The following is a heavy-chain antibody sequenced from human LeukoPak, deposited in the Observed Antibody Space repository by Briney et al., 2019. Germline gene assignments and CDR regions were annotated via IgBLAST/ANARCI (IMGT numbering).Heavy chain of an antibody. V-gene: IGHV4-59*12. J-gene: IGHJ5*02. CDR2: IYYSGST. D-gene: IGHD2-15*01. CDR1: GGSISSYY. Sequence: SETLSLTCTVSGGSISSYYWSWIRQPPGKGLEWIGYIYYSGSTNYNPSLKSRVTISVDTSKNQFSLKLSSVTAADTAVYYCARVLRRFCNGGSCYHNWFDPWGQGTLVTVSS. CDR3: ARVLRRFCNGGSCYHNWFDP.